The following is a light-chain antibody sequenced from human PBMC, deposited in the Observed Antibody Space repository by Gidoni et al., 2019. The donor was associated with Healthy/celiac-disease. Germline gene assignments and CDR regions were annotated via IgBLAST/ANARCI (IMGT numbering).Light chain of an antibody. CDR3: SSYTSSSTVV. J-gene: IGLJ2*01. CDR2: DVS. CDR1: SSAVGGYNY. Sequence: QSALTQPASVAGSPGQSITISCTGTSSAVGGYNYVSWYQQPPGKAPTLMLSDVSNRPSGGSNRFSGSKSGNTASLPISGLQAEDEADYYCSSYTSSSTVVFGGGTKLTVL. V-gene: IGLV2-14*01.